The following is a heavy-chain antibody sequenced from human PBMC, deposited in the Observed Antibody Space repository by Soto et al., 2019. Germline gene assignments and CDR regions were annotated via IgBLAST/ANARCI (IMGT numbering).Heavy chain of an antibody. V-gene: IGHV4-4*07. CDR2: VYNTGST. CDR3: AGGYCSTAGCYLYYLDL. J-gene: IGHJ4*02. CDR1: GRSLNKYF. Sequence: QVVLQESGPGLVKPSETLSLTCTVSGRSLNKYFWSFIRQPAGGRLEWLGRVYNTGSTNYNPSLKSRVTMSVDTSQNRISMNLTSVTAEDTTMYFCAGGYCSTAGCYLYYLDLWGQGTHVSVSS. D-gene: IGHD1-26*01.